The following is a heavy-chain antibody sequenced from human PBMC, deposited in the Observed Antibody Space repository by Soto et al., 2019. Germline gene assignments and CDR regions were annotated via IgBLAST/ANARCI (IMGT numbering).Heavy chain of an antibody. CDR1: GGTFNNYA. CDR3: ARVTASCTNGVCYKGALAN. J-gene: IGHJ4*02. V-gene: IGHV1-69*13. D-gene: IGHD2-8*01. CDR2: IIPISITT. Sequence: SVKVSCKASGGTFNNYAISWVRQAPGQGLEWMGGIIPISITTKYAQKFQGRVTFTADESTSTAYMELSSVTAADTAVYYCARVTASCTNGVCYKGALANWGQGTLVTVSS.